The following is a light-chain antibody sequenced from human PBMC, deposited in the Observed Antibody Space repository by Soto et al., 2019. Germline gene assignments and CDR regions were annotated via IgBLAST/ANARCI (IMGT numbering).Light chain of an antibody. CDR2: DAS. CDR1: QSVSGW. V-gene: IGKV1-5*01. CDR3: QQYNSYPVT. Sequence: IHMTHSPSTLSASFGDTVTVTFRASQSVSGWLAWYQQKPGEAPKLLIYDASALPRGVPSRFSGSGSGTEFTLTISSLQPDDFATYYCQQYNSYPVTFGQGTKVDIK. J-gene: IGKJ1*01.